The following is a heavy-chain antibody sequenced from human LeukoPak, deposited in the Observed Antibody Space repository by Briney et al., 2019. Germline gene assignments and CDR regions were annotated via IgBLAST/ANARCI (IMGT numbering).Heavy chain of an antibody. CDR1: GFTFSSYS. CDR3: ASLYCSGGSCYSL. V-gene: IGHV3-21*01. D-gene: IGHD2-15*01. J-gene: IGHJ4*02. Sequence: PGGSLRLSCAASGFTFSSYSMNWVRRAPGKGLEWVSSISSSSSYIYYADSVKGRFTISGDNAKNSLYLQMNSLRAEDTAVYYCASLYCSGGSCYSLWGQGTLVTVSS. CDR2: ISSSSSYI.